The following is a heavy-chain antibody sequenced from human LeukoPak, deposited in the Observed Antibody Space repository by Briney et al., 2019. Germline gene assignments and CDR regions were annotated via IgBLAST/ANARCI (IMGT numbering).Heavy chain of an antibody. CDR2: IYSGGST. Sequence: GGSLRLSCAASGFTVSSNYMSWVRQAPGKGLEWVSVIYSGGSTYYADSVEGRFTISRDNSKNTLYLQMNSLRAEDTAVYYCAKARLQAHYYYYYGMDVWGQGTTVTVSS. CDR3: AKARLQAHYYYYYGMDV. J-gene: IGHJ6*02. D-gene: IGHD4-4*01. CDR1: GFTVSSNY. V-gene: IGHV3-53*01.